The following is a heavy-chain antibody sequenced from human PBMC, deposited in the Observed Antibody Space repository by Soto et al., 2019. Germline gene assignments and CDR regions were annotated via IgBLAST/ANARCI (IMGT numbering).Heavy chain of an antibody. CDR2: ISYDGSNK. CDR1: GFTFSSYG. CDR3: AKDLIRIAAAGRHYYYYYGMDV. D-gene: IGHD6-13*01. J-gene: IGHJ6*02. Sequence: GGSLRLSCAASGFTFSSYGMHWVRQAPGKGLEWVAVISYDGSNKYYADSVKGRFTISRDNSKNTLYLQMNSLRAEDTAVYYCAKDLIRIAAAGRHYYYYYGMDVWGQGTTVTVSS. V-gene: IGHV3-30*18.